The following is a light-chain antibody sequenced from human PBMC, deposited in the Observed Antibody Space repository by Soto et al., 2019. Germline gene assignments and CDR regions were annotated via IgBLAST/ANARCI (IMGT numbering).Light chain of an antibody. CDR1: SSDVGGYNY. CDR2: EVT. CDR3: SSYAGSKTLV. Sequence: SALTQPPSASGSPGQSVTISCTGTSSDVGGYNYVSWYQQHPGKAPKLMIYEVTKRPSGVPDRFSGSKSGNTASLTVSGLQADDESDYYCSSYAGSKTLVFGGGTKLTVL. J-gene: IGLJ3*02. V-gene: IGLV2-8*01.